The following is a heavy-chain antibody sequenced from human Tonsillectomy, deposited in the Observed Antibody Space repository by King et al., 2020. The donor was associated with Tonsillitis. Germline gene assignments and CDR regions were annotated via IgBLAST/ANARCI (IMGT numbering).Heavy chain of an antibody. V-gene: IGHV4-39*01. CDR2: IYYSGST. CDR1: GGSISSSSYY. CDR3: ARHFPRYFDWLGHKVGFDY. J-gene: IGHJ4*02. Sequence: LQLQESGPGLVKPSETLSLTCTVSGGSISSSSYYWGWIRQPPGKGLEWIGSIYYSGSTYYNPSLKSRVTISVDTSKNQFSLKLSSVTAADTAVYYCARHFPRYFDWLGHKVGFDYWGQGTLVTVSS. D-gene: IGHD3-9*01.